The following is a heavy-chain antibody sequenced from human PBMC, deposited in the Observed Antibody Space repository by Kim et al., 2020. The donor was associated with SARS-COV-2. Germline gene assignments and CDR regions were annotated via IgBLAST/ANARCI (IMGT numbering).Heavy chain of an antibody. V-gene: IGHV3-30*04. J-gene: IGHJ6*02. CDR3: AREGGSSSWYYYYYYGMDV. CDR2: ISYDGSNK. CDR1: GFTFSSYA. Sequence: GGSLRLSCAASGFTFSSYAMHWVRQAPGKGLEWVAVISYDGSNKYYADSVKGRFTISRDNSKNTLYLQMNSLRAEDTAVYYCAREGGSSSWYYYYYYGMDVWGQGTTVTVSS. D-gene: IGHD6-13*01.